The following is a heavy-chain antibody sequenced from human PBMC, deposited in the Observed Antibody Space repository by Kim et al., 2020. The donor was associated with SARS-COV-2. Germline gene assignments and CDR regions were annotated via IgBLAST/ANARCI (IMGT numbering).Heavy chain of an antibody. D-gene: IGHD3-3*01. CDR2: NGKK. V-gene: IGHV1-18*01. J-gene: IGHJ3*02. CDR3: AREIRLTI. Sequence: NGKKNYAQKLKGRVSMTTDTSTNTAYMELRSLRSDDTAVYYCAREIRLTIWGQGTMVTVSS.